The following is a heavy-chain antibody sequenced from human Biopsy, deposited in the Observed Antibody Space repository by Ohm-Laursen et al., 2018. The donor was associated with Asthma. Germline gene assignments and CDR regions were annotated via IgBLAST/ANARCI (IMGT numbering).Heavy chain of an antibody. V-gene: IGHV4-39*01. CDR3: VRGSSSWHHGPFHYYYGLDV. D-gene: IGHD6-13*01. CDR2: IYYSGTT. J-gene: IGHJ6*02. CDR1: SGSGGYMRRGNYY. Sequence: DTLSLTCSLSSGSGGYMRRGNYYWGWIRQPPGKGLEWIGRIYYSGTTYYNPSLESRVTVSADTSKNPLYLKLTSVTAADTAVYYCVRGSSSWHHGPFHYYYGLDVWGQGTTVTVSS.